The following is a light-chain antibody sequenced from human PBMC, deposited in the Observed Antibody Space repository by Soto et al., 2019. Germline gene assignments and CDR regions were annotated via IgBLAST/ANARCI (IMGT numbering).Light chain of an antibody. J-gene: IGKJ1*01. V-gene: IGKV1-39*01. CDR2: AAA. Sequence: DIQVTQSPSSLSASVGDSVTLSCQTSQRADSYIHWYQHQPGKPPKLLIYAAATLQEGVPARFSGGRSGTAFTLIITRLQAGESAPYYCKQTYTSVSTVGHGTKV. CDR3: KQTYTSVST. CDR1: QRADSY.